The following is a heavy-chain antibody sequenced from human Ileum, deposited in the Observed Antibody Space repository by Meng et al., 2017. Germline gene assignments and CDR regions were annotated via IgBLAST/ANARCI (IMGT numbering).Heavy chain of an antibody. Sequence: QGQLVGSGGDLVKHGGSLRLCCAASGFSFSDDHMTWIRQAPGKGLEWISYISKSGTFIYYADSVKGRFTISRDNAKDSVYLQMNSLRAEDTAVYYCARDGGHRRFDAWGQGTLVTVSS. CDR3: ARDGGHRRFDA. J-gene: IGHJ5*02. CDR1: GFSFSDDH. V-gene: IGHV3-11*01. D-gene: IGHD3-16*01. CDR2: ISKSGTFI.